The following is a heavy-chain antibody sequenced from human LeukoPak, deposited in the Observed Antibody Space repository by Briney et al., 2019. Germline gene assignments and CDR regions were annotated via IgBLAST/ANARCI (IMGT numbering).Heavy chain of an antibody. V-gene: IGHV3-11*04. CDR2: ISSSGSTI. CDR1: GFTFSDCY. J-gene: IGHJ3*02. D-gene: IGHD3-3*01. Sequence: PGGSLRLSCAASGFTFSDCYMSWFRQAPGKGLEWVSYISSSGSTIYYADSVKGRFTISRDNAKNSLYLQMNSLRAEDTAVYYCAGTTYYDFWSGYTRGAFDIWGQGTMVTVSS. CDR3: AGTTYYDFWSGYTRGAFDI.